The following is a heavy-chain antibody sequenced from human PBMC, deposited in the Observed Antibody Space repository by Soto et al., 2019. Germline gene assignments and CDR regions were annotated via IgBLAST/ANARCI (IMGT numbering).Heavy chain of an antibody. CDR2: ISSSSSTI. V-gene: IGHV3-48*02. J-gene: IGHJ6*02. CDR1: GFTFSSYS. CDR3: ARDSAYNFASGSRYYAMDV. Sequence: GGSLRLSCAASGFTFSSYSINWVRQAPGKGLEWVSYISSSSSTIYYADSVKGRFTISRDNAKNSLYLQMNSLRDEDTAVYYCARDSAYNFASGSRYYAMDVWGQGTTVTVSS. D-gene: IGHD3-10*01.